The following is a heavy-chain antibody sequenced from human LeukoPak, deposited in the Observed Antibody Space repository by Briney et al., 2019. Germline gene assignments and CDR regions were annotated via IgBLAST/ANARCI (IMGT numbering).Heavy chain of an antibody. J-gene: IGHJ3*02. Sequence: GASVKVSCKASGYTFTGYYMHWVRQAPGQGLEWMGWINPNSGGTNYAQKFQGRVTMTRDTSISTAYMELRSLRSDDTAVYYCARLLKVFEGLDGVTYEWSSDAFDIWGQGTMVTVSS. CDR2: INPNSGGT. D-gene: IGHD2-21*02. CDR3: ARLLKVFEGLDGVTYEWSSDAFDI. V-gene: IGHV1-2*02. CDR1: GYTFTGYY.